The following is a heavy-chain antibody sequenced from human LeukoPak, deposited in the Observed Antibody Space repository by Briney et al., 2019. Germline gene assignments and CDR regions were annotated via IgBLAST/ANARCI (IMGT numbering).Heavy chain of an antibody. V-gene: IGHV4-39*01. Sequence: SETLSLTCSVSGDSISNSNYYWGWIRQPPGKGLEWIGSVHYSGTTYYSPSLESRITISLDKSKNQFSLKLSSVTATDTSVYYCVRLRLDQHLVTDYWGRGILVTVSS. J-gene: IGHJ4*02. CDR3: VRLRLDQHLVTDY. CDR2: VHYSGTT. D-gene: IGHD6-13*01. CDR1: GDSISNSNYY.